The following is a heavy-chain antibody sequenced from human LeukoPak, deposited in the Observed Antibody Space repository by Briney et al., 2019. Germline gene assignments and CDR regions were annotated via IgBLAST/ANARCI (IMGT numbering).Heavy chain of an antibody. V-gene: IGHV3-30-3*01. D-gene: IGHD1-14*01. Sequence: TGGSLRLSCAASGFTFSSYAMHWVRQVPGKGLEWVAVISYDGSNKYYADSVKGRFTISRDNSKNTLYLQMNNLRAEDTAVYYCARYHTTLRFDAFDIWGQGTMVTVSS. CDR2: ISYDGSNK. J-gene: IGHJ3*02. CDR1: GFTFSSYA. CDR3: ARYHTTLRFDAFDI.